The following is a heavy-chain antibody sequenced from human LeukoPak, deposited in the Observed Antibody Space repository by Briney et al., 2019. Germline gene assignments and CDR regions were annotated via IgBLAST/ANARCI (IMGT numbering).Heavy chain of an antibody. V-gene: IGHV2-5*02. Sequence: ESGPTLVNPTQTLTLTCIFSGFSLSTSEVAVGWIRQPPEKALEWLALIYWDDDKRYNPSLRSRLSITKDTSKNQVVLTMSNMDPVDIATYYCAYSKTTIEAFNVWGHGTLVTVSS. CDR1: GFSLSTSEVA. D-gene: IGHD1-1*01. J-gene: IGHJ3*01. CDR2: IYWDDDK. CDR3: AYSKTTIEAFNV.